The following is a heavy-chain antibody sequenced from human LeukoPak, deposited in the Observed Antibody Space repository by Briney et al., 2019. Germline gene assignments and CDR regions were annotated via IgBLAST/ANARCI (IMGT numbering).Heavy chain of an antibody. D-gene: IGHD5-12*01. CDR2: IFPGDSDT. V-gene: IGHV5-51*01. J-gene: IGHJ3*02. CDR1: GYRFSSYW. Sequence: GGSLNISCKGSGYRFSSYWIGWVRQMPGKGLEWMGIIFPGDSDTKYSPPFQGQVTLSADESISTAYLQWSSLKASDTAMYFCARIPSIFGGDDFHDAFDIWGQGTMVTVSS. CDR3: ARIPSIFGGDDFHDAFDI.